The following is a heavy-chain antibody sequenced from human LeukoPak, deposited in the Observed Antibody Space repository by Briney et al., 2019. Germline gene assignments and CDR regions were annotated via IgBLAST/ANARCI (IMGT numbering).Heavy chain of an antibody. V-gene: IGHV4-61*02. Sequence: PSETLSLTCTVSGGSITFGSYYWTWIRQPAGKGLEWIGRIYTSGRTFYNPSLKSRVTISMDTSMNQFSLRLNSVTAADTAVYYCARVNRITMIVHWGQGTLVTVSS. CDR1: GGSITFGSYY. CDR2: IYTSGRT. J-gene: IGHJ4*02. D-gene: IGHD3-22*01. CDR3: ARVNRITMIVH.